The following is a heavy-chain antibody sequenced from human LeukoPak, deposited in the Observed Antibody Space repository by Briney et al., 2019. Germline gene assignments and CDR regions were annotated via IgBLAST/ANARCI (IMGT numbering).Heavy chain of an antibody. V-gene: IGHV4-39*07. J-gene: IGHJ4*02. D-gene: IGHD6-13*01. Sequence: PSETLSLTCTVSGGSISSSSYYWGWIRQPPGKGLEWIGYIYYSGSTNYNPSLKSRVTISVDTSKNQFSLRLSSVTAADTAVYYCARVTGYMTEDYFDYWGQGTLITVSS. CDR2: IYYSGST. CDR1: GGSISSSSYY. CDR3: ARVTGYMTEDYFDY.